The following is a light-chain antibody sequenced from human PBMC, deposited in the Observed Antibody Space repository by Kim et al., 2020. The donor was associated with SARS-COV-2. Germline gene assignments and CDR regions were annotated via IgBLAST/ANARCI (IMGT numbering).Light chain of an antibody. Sequence: SASVGDRVTINCRASQNINTYLAWYQQKPGQAPRLLIYTAFTLKGGVPSRFSGSASGTDFTLTISSLQPEDFATYYCQQLNDYPYTFGQGTKLEI. CDR1: QNINTY. J-gene: IGKJ2*01. V-gene: IGKV1-9*01. CDR3: QQLNDYPYT. CDR2: TAF.